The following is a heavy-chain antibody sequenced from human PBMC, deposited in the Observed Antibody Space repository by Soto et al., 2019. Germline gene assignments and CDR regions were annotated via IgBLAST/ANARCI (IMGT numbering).Heavy chain of an antibody. J-gene: IGHJ4*02. CDR2: IYSGGST. CDR1: GFSVSSNY. D-gene: IGHD6-19*01. CDR3: SRGSSGSPSYFYY. Sequence: PGGSLRLSCAASGFSVSSNYMSWVRQAPGKGLEWVSVIYSGGSTFYADSVKGRFTISRDNSKNTLYLQMNSLRAEDTAVYYCSRGSSGSPSYFYYWGQGTLFPVS. V-gene: IGHV3-66*01.